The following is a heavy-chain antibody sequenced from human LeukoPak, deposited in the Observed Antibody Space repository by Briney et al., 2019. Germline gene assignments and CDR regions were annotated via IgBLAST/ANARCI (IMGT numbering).Heavy chain of an antibody. CDR1: GSISRYY. D-gene: IGHD6-6*01. Sequence: PSGALSLTCTVSGSISRYYWSWIRQSPGEGVEGVGHIYYTGNTNYKPSRKSRVSISLDISKKQFSRRLSSVTAADTAVYYCARLGFYSSSSNWFDPWGQGTLVTVSS. J-gene: IGHJ5*02. V-gene: IGHV4-59*08. CDR2: IYYTGNT. CDR3: ARLGFYSSSSNWFDP.